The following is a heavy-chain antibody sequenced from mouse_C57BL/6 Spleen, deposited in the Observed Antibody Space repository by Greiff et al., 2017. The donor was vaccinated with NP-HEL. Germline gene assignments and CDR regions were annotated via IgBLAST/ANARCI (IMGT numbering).Heavy chain of an antibody. CDR3: ARHGDGSSYFDY. V-gene: IGHV5-6*01. J-gene: IGHJ2*01. CDR1: GFTFSSYG. Sequence: EVKLVESGGDLVKPGGSLKLSCAASGFTFSSYGMSWVRQTPDKRLEWVATISSGGSYTYYPDSVKGRFTISRDNAKNTLYLQMSSLKSEDTAMYYCARHGDGSSYFDYWGQGTTLTVSS. CDR2: ISSGGSYT. D-gene: IGHD1-1*01.